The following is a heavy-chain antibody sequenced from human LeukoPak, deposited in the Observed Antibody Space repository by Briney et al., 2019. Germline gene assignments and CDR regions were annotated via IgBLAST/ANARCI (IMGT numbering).Heavy chain of an antibody. CDR2: IYSGGST. D-gene: IGHD2-2*01. J-gene: IGHJ4*02. Sequence: GGSLRLSCAASGFTVSNNYMNWVRQAPGKGLEWVSVIYSGGSTYFADSVKGRFTISRDDSKNTLYLQMNSLRAEDTAVYYCGSLPAATYYFDYWGQGTLVTVSS. CDR1: GFTVSNNY. CDR3: GSLPAATYYFDY. V-gene: IGHV3-66*01.